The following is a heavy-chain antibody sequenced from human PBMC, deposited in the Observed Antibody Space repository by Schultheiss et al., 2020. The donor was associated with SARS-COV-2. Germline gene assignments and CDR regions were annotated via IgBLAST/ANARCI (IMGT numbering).Heavy chain of an antibody. J-gene: IGHJ6*02. CDR3: ARDGPDYYGSGSYKYYYYYYGMDV. Sequence: GGSLRLSCAASGFTFSSYSMNWVRQAPGKGLEWVSYISSSSSTIYYADSVKGRFTISRDNAKNSLYLQMNSLRAEDTAVYYCARDGPDYYGSGSYKYYYYYYGMDVWGQGTTVTVS. CDR1: GFTFSSYS. V-gene: IGHV3-48*01. CDR2: ISSSSSTI. D-gene: IGHD3-10*01.